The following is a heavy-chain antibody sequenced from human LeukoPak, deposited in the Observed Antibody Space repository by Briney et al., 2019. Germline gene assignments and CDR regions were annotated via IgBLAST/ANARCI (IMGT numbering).Heavy chain of an antibody. CDR3: VKGRGGYVKYKTFDY. CDR2: IKHDGSEK. CDR1: GLTFSSYW. V-gene: IGHV3-7*01. J-gene: IGHJ4*02. Sequence: GGSLRLSCAASGLTFSSYWMSWVRHAAGKGLEWVGNIKHDGSEKYYVASVKGRFTISKDNAENSVFLQMSDLRGEDTAVYYCVKGRGGYVKYKTFDYWGQGTLVTVSS. D-gene: IGHD5-12*01.